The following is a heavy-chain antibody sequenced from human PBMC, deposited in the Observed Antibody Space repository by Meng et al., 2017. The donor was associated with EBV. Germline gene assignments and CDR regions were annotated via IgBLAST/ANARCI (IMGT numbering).Heavy chain of an antibody. V-gene: IGHV1-69*01. CDR1: GGVPRCFA. CDR3: ASAEHYGDYVFEY. CDR2: IIPLFHTT. D-gene: IGHD4-17*01. J-gene: IGHJ4*02. Sequence: VQLVLSGAEVKQPGSSVKVSWKPSGGVPRCFAISWVRQAPGQGLEWMGGIIPLFHTTNYAQKFQGRLHIIADESSATTYMELSSLRSEDTAIYYCASAEHYGDYVFEYWGQGTLVTVSS.